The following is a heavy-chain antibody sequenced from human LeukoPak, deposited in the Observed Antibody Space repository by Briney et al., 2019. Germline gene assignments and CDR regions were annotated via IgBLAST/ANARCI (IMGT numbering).Heavy chain of an antibody. D-gene: IGHD1-26*01. CDR2: IYPGDSDT. V-gene: IGHV5-51*01. J-gene: IGHJ4*02. Sequence: GESLKISCKGSGFSFTSYRIGWVRQLPGKGLEWMGIIYPGDSDTRYSPSFQGQVTISVDQSISTAYLQWSSLKASDTAMYYCARQSGGRRGNYWGQGTLVTVSS. CDR3: ARQSGGRRGNY. CDR1: GFSFTSYR.